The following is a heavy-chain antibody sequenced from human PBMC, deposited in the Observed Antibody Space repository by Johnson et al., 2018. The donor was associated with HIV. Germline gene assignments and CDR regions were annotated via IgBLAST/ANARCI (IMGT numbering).Heavy chain of an antibody. CDR3: AKGRNTYGADVFDI. CDR1: GFTFSSFG. V-gene: IGHV3-30*18. J-gene: IGHJ3*02. CDR2: ISSAGTDK. Sequence: QVQLVESGGGVVQPGRSLRLSCAVSGFTFSSFGMHWVRQAPGKGLEWMAVISSAGTDKYYADSVKGRFTISRDNSKNTLYLQMNSLGVEDTAVYYCAKGRNTYGADVFDIWGQGTMVTVSS. D-gene: IGHD4/OR15-4a*01.